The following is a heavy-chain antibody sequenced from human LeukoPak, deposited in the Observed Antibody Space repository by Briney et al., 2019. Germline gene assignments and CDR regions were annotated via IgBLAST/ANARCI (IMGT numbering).Heavy chain of an antibody. Sequence: PGGPLRLSCAASGFTFSSYAMHWVRQAPGKGLEWVAVISYDGSNKYYADSVKGRFTISRDNSKNTLYLQMNSLRAEDTAVYYCARELGYCSSTSCDYYYYGMDVWGQGTTVTVSS. J-gene: IGHJ6*02. CDR1: GFTFSSYA. CDR3: ARELGYCSSTSCDYYYYGMDV. CDR2: ISYDGSNK. D-gene: IGHD2-2*01. V-gene: IGHV3-30-3*01.